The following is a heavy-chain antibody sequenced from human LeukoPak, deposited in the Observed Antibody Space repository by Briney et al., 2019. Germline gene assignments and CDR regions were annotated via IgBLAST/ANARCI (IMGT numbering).Heavy chain of an antibody. V-gene: IGHV4-34*01. D-gene: IGHD5-24*01. CDR1: GGSFSGYY. Sequence: SETLSLTCAVYGGSFSGYYWSWIRQPPGKGLGWIGEINHSGSTNYNPSLKSRVTISVDTSKNQFSLKLSSVTAADTAVYYCARGRDGYNFGSGFYYFDYWGQGTLVTVSS. CDR2: INHSGST. CDR3: ARGRDGYNFGSGFYYFDY. J-gene: IGHJ4*02.